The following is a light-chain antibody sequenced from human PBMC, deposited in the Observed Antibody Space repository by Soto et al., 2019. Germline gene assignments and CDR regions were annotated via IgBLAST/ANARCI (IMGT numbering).Light chain of an antibody. Sequence: QSVLTQPPSVSAAPGQKVTISCSGSSSNIGNNYVSWYQQLPVTAPKVLIYGNNKRPSGIPDRFSGSKSGTSATLGITGLQAGDEADYYCGAWDSSLSVWVFGGGTQLTVL. CDR2: GNN. CDR1: SSNIGNNY. J-gene: IGLJ3*02. CDR3: GAWDSSLSVWV. V-gene: IGLV1-51*02.